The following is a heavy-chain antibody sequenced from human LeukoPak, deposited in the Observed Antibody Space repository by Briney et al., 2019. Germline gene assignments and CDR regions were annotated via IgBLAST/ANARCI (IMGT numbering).Heavy chain of an antibody. D-gene: IGHD6-19*01. CDR1: GFTFSSYA. V-gene: IGHV3-30*02. CDR2: IRYDESSK. CDR3: VRDVSSGWSL. Sequence: GGSLRLSCAASGFTFSSYAMSWVRQAPGKGLEWVAFIRYDESSKYYADSVKGRFTISRDNAENSLYLQMNSLTAEDTAVYYCVRDVSSGWSLWGQGTLVTVSS. J-gene: IGHJ4*02.